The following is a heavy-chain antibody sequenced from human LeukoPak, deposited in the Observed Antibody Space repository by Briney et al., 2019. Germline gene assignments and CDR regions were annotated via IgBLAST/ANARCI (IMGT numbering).Heavy chain of an antibody. CDR1: EFTHTTYE. CDR2: ISSSGSTI. D-gene: IGHD4-11*01. J-gene: IGHJ6*02. V-gene: IGHV3-48*03. CDR3: ASLGPLTTVSAYYYYGMDV. Sequence: AGSLRLSCAATEFTHTTYEMNWIRQAPRKRLECVSYISSSGSTIYYADSAKGRFTISRDNAKNSLYLQMNSLRAEDTAVYYCASLGPLTTVSAYYYYGMDVWGQGTTVTVSS.